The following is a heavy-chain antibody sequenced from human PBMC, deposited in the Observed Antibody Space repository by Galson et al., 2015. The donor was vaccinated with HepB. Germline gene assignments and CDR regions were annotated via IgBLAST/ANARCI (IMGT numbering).Heavy chain of an antibody. CDR2: ISFDGSNK. CDR3: ARDGLRAMTDRYYYYMDV. Sequence: SLRLSCAASGFTFGTYGMHWVCQAPGKGLEWVAAISFDGSNKYYGDSVKGRFTISRDNSKNTVYLQMNSLRVDDTAVYYCARDGLRAMTDRYYYYMDVWGKGTTVTVSS. J-gene: IGHJ6*03. CDR1: GFTFGTYG. D-gene: IGHD5-12*01. V-gene: IGHV3-30*03.